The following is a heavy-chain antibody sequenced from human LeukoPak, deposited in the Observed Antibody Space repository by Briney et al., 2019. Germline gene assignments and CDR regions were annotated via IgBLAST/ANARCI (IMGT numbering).Heavy chain of an antibody. V-gene: IGHV3-7*03. CDR3: ARGDRVGVTTGHFDY. J-gene: IGHJ4*02. CDR2: IKQDGSEK. D-gene: IGHD1-26*01. Sequence: GGSLRLSCAASGFTFGNYWITWVRQAPGKGLEWVANIKQDGSEKYYMDSVKGRFTISRDNAKNSLFLQMNSLRAEDTAVYYCARGDRVGVTTGHFDYWGQGTLVTVSS. CDR1: GFTFGNYW.